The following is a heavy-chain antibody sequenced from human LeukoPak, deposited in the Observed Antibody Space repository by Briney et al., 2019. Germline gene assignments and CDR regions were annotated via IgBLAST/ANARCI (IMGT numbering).Heavy chain of an antibody. J-gene: IGHJ4*02. CDR1: GFTFGDFG. CDR2: IRGKPYAGST. V-gene: IGHV3-49*03. CDR3: TRVDPGDGSLFVFDY. D-gene: IGHD1-1*01. Sequence: GGSLRLSCTASGFTFGDFGMNWFRQAPGKGLEWVGFIRGKPYAGSTEYAASVKGRFTISRDDSKSIAYLQMNSLKTEDTAVYYCTRVDPGDGSLFVFDYWGQGTLVTVPS.